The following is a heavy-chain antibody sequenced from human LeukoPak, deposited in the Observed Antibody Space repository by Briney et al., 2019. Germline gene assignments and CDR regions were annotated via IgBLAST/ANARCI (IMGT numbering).Heavy chain of an antibody. J-gene: IGHJ4*02. V-gene: IGHV3-23*01. Sequence: PGGSLRLSCVASGFSFSTYAMNWVRQAPGKGLEWVSTISSTSGRTYYADSVKGRFTISRDNSKNTLDFQMNSLRVEDTAVYYCAKGRGISVAAGSYFDSWGLGALVTVSS. CDR2: ISSTSGRT. CDR3: AKGRGISVAAGSYFDS. CDR1: GFSFSTYA. D-gene: IGHD6-19*01.